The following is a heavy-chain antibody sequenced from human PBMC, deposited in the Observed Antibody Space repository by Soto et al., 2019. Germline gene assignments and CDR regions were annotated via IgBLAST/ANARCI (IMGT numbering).Heavy chain of an antibody. J-gene: IGHJ4*02. Sequence: PSETLSPTCTVSGGSISSGGYYWSWIRQHPGKGLEWIGYIYYSGSTYYNPSLKSRVTISVDTSKNQFSLKLSSVTAADTAVYYCARSFGDCSNFDYWGQGTLVTVS. CDR3: ARSFGDCSNFDY. V-gene: IGHV4-31*03. CDR1: GGSISSGGYY. CDR2: IYYSGST. D-gene: IGHD2-21*02.